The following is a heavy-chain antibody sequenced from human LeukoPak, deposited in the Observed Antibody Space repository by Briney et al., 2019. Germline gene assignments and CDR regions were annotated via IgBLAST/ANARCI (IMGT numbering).Heavy chain of an antibody. Sequence: GGSLRLSCAASGFTFSDHYMDWVRQAPGKGLEWVGRIRNKPNSYTTEYAAYVKGRFTISRDDSKNSLHLQMNSLKTEDTAVYYCVGHSGINDFDYWGQGTLVTVSS. D-gene: IGHD1-26*01. CDR3: VGHSGINDFDY. V-gene: IGHV3-72*01. J-gene: IGHJ4*02. CDR1: GFTFSDHY. CDR2: IRNKPNSYTT.